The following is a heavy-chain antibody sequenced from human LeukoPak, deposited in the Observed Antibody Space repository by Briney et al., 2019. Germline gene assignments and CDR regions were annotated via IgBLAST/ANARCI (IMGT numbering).Heavy chain of an antibody. V-gene: IGHV1-46*02. CDR1: GYAFHMYY. D-gene: IGHD6-13*01. J-gene: IGHJ4*02. CDR2: INPSDTTT. CDR3: SKDYSGRLAFDY. Sequence: ASVTVSCKASGYAFHMYYIHWIRQAPGQGLEWMGIINPSDTTTNYAQQFQGRLTMTRSKFTTTVYMALGRLKTEDTARIFRSKDYSGRLAFDYWGQGTLVTVSS.